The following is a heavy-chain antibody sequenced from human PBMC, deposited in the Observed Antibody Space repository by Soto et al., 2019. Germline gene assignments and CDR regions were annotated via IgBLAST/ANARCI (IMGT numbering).Heavy chain of an antibody. D-gene: IGHD3-3*01. CDR1: GFTFSSYG. V-gene: IGHV3-30*18. Sequence: QPGGSLRLSCAASGFTFSSYGMHWVRQAPGKGLEWVAVISYDGSNKYYADSVKGRFTISRDNSKNTLYLQMNSLRAEDTAVYYCAKDGAYYDFWSGYYGGLNYFDYWGQGTLVTVSS. CDR3: AKDGAYYDFWSGYYGGLNYFDY. J-gene: IGHJ4*02. CDR2: ISYDGSNK.